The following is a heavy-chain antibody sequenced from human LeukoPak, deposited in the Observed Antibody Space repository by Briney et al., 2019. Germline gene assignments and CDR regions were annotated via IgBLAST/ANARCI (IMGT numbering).Heavy chain of an antibody. CDR3: AGWPGDTFDV. CDR2: ISSAGDFA. J-gene: IGHJ3*01. CDR1: GFTFSDYV. Sequence: GGSLRLSCAASGFTFSDYVMHWVRQAPGRGLGYVAAISSAGDFAYYANSVRGRFTISRDNSKNTLFLHMGSLRTEDMAVYYCAGWPGDTFDVWGQGTMVTVS. V-gene: IGHV3-64*01.